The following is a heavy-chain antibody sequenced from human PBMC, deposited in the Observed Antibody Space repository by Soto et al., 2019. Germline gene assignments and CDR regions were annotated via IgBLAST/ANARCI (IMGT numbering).Heavy chain of an antibody. Sequence: GGSLRLSCAASGFTFSSYAMSWVRQAPGKGLEWVSVISGSGGSTYYADSVKGPFTISRDNSKNTLYLQMNSLRAEDTAVYYCAKDESDFYYDSSAYYSFWGQGTLVTVSS. CDR3: AKDESDFYYDSSAYYSF. CDR2: ISGSGGST. D-gene: IGHD3-22*01. CDR1: GFTFSSYA. J-gene: IGHJ4*02. V-gene: IGHV3-23*01.